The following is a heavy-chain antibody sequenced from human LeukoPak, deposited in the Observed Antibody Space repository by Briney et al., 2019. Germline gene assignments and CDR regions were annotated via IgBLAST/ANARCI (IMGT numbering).Heavy chain of an antibody. CDR2: IKQDGSEK. V-gene: IGHV3-7*01. D-gene: IGHD3-22*01. Sequence: GGSLRLSCAASGFTFSSYWMSWVRQAPGKGLEWVANIKQDGSEKYYVDSVKGRFTISRDNAKNSLYLQMNSLRAEDTAVCYCATTSGTYYYDGSGYYASVQVLFDCGGQGTLGTVSP. J-gene: IGHJ4*02. CDR3: ATTSGTYYYDGSGYYASVQVLFDC. CDR1: GFTFSSYW.